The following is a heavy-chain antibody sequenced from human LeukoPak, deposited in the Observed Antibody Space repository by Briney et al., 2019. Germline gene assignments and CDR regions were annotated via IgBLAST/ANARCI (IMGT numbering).Heavy chain of an antibody. CDR2: IKQDGSEK. D-gene: IGHD5-18*01. CDR1: GLTFTSYW. V-gene: IGHV3-7*01. J-gene: IGHJ4*02. CDR3: ARDGIQQWFFDY. Sequence: GGSLRLSCATSGLTFTSYWMTWVRQAPGKGLEWVANIKQDGSEKYYVDSVKGRFTISRDNAKNSLYLQMNSLRAEDTAVYYCARDGIQQWFFDYWGQGTLVTVSS.